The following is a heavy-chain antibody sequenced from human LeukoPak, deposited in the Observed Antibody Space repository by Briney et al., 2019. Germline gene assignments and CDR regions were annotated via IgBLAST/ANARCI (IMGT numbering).Heavy chain of an antibody. CDR2: IYYSGTT. D-gene: IGHD6-13*01. CDR3: ARHGGYSSSWYDY. V-gene: IGHV4-39*01. CDR1: GGSISSSSYY. Sequence: SETLSLTCTVSGGSISSSSYYWGWIRQPPGKGLEWIGSIYYSGTTCYNPSLKSRVTISVDTSKNQFSLKLSSVTATDTAVYYCARHGGYSSSWYDYWGQGTLVTVSS. J-gene: IGHJ4*02.